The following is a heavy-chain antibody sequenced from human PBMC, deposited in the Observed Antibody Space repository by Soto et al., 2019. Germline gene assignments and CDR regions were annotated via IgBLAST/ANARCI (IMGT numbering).Heavy chain of an antibody. J-gene: IGHJ4*02. CDR1: GFTFSSYV. Sequence: GGSLRLSCAASGFTFSSYVMSWVRQAPGKGLEWVSAISGSGGSTYYADSVKGRFTISRDNSKNTLYLQMNSLRAEDTAVYYCAKLFRYSSSSNFDYWGQGTLVTVSS. CDR2: ISGSGGST. V-gene: IGHV3-23*01. D-gene: IGHD6-6*01. CDR3: AKLFRYSSSSNFDY.